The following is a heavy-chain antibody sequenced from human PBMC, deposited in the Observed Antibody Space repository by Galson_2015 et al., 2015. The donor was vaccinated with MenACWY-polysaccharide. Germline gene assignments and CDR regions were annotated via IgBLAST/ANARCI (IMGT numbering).Heavy chain of an antibody. CDR1: GASVSSTTDY. CDR2: MSSNGGA. Sequence: VSGASVSSTTDYWSWLRQPPGKGLEWIGFMSSNGGANRNPSLKSRVTISIGTSKNQFSLRLNSVTAADTAMYYCAREPTYSGSFGWFDSWGQGTLVTVSP. CDR3: AREPTYSGSFGWFDS. J-gene: IGHJ5*01. D-gene: IGHD1-26*01. V-gene: IGHV4-61*01.